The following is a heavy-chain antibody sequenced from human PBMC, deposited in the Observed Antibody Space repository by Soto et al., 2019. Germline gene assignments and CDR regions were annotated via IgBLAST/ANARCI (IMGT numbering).Heavy chain of an antibody. CDR1: GGPIINGDTY. Sequence: PSETLSLTCTVSGGPIINGDTYLNWIRQHPEKGLEWMGYINYRGTTNYNPALKSRILISIDTSKNQFSLSLTSVTAADTAVYYCARDAPEVASYWGQGTLVPVSS. CDR3: ARDAPEVASY. CDR2: INYRGTT. V-gene: IGHV4-31*03. D-gene: IGHD2-15*01. J-gene: IGHJ4*02.